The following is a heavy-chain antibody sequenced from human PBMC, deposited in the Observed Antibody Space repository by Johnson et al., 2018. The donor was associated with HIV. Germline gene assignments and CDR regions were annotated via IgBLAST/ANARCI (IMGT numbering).Heavy chain of an antibody. CDR1: GFTFSSYA. D-gene: IGHD6-13*01. CDR3: ASRGREIVAAGILGAFDI. CDR2: IRFDGSIE. J-gene: IGHJ3*02. V-gene: IGHV3-30*02. Sequence: VHLVESGGGVVQPGGSLRLSCEASGFTFSSYAMHWVRQAPGKGLEWVAFIRFDGSIEYQRDSVKGRFTISRDSSKNTLYLQMNSLRSEDTAVYYCASRGREIVAAGILGAFDIWGQGTMVTVSS.